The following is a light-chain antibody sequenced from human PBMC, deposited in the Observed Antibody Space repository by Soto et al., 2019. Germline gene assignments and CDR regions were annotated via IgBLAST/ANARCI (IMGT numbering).Light chain of an antibody. V-gene: IGKV3-20*01. Sequence: EIVLTQSADTLSLSPGERATLSCRASQSVTSSPVAWYQQRPGQAPRLLIYRASNRATGIPDRFSGSGSGTDFTLTISRLEPEDSAVYYCQHYGSSPREVTFGQGTKLEI. CDR3: QHYGSSPREVT. J-gene: IGKJ2*01. CDR1: QSVTSSP. CDR2: RAS.